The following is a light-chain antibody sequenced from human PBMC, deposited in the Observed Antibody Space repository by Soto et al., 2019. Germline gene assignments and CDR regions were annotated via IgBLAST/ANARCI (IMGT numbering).Light chain of an antibody. V-gene: IGKV3-20*01. J-gene: IGKJ1*01. CDR3: QQYGSSGT. CDR1: QSVSSSY. Sequence: TQSPATLSLSPWERATLSCRASQSVSSSYLAWYQQKPGQAPRLLIYGASNRATGIPDRFSGSGSGTDFTLTISRLEPEDFAVYYCQQYGSSGTFGQGTKVDI. CDR2: GAS.